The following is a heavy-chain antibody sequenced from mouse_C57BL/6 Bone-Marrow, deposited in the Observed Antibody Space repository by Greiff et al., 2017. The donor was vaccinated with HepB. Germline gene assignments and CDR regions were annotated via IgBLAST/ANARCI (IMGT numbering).Heavy chain of an antibody. CDR2: ISSGGDYI. CDR3: TYYYGSSSWYFDV. V-gene: IGHV5-9-1*02. D-gene: IGHD1-1*01. CDR1: GFTFSSYA. J-gene: IGHJ1*03. Sequence: EVHLVESGEGLVKPGGSLKLSCAASGFTFSSYAMSWVRQTPEKRLEWVAYISSGGDYIYYADTVKGRFTISRDNARNTLYLQMSSLKSEDTAMYYCTYYYGSSSWYFDVWGTGTTVTVSS.